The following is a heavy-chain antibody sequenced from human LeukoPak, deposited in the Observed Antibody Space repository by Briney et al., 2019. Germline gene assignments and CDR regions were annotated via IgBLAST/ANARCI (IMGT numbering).Heavy chain of an antibody. CDR3: ARDDYDNSGYYSVSGY. CDR2: IWYDGSNK. CDR1: GFTFSSCG. J-gene: IGHJ4*02. Sequence: TGGSLRLSCAASGFTFSSCGMHWVRQAPGKGLEWVAVIWYDGSNKYYADSVKGRFTISRDNSKNTLYLQMNSLRAEDTAVYYCARDDYDNSGYYSVSGYWGQGTLVTVSS. V-gene: IGHV3-33*01. D-gene: IGHD3-22*01.